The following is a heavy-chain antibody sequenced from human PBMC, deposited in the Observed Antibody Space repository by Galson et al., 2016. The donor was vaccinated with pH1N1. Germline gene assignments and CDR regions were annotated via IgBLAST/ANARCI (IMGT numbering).Heavy chain of an antibody. D-gene: IGHD1-7*01. CDR1: GFSVSSNY. CDR3: ARARLNYPGDAFDV. Sequence: SLRLSCAASGFSVSSNYMNWVRQAPGRGLEWVSVIYTGGRTDYADSVKGRFTISRDSSKNTLFLQMNSLRVEDTAVYYCARARLNYPGDAFDVWGQGTLVTVSS. V-gene: IGHV3-53*01. J-gene: IGHJ3*01. CDR2: IYTGGRT.